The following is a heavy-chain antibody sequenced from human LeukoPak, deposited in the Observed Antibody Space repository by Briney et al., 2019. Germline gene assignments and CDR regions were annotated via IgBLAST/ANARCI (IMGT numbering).Heavy chain of an antibody. Sequence: GGSLRLSCAASGFTFSTYSMNWVRQAPGKGLEWVSSISRSGTFIYYADSLKGRFTISGDNAKNSPYLQMNSLRAEDTAVYYCARESDYSNPDYWGQGTLVTVSS. V-gene: IGHV3-21*01. CDR3: ARESDYSNPDY. CDR1: GFTFSTYS. J-gene: IGHJ4*02. CDR2: ISRSGTFI. D-gene: IGHD4-11*01.